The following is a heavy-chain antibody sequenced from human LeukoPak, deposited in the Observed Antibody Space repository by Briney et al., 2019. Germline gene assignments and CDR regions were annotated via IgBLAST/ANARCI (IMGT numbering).Heavy chain of an antibody. D-gene: IGHD2-15*01. V-gene: IGHV4-61*08. Sequence: PSETLSLTCTVSGGSISSGDYYWSWIRQPPGKGLEWIGYIYYSGSTNYNPSLKSRVTISVDTSKNQFSLKLSSVTAADTAVYYCARLEICSGGSCYGTDAFDIWGQGTMVTVSS. CDR3: ARLEICSGGSCYGTDAFDI. CDR1: GGSISSGDYY. CDR2: IYYSGST. J-gene: IGHJ3*02.